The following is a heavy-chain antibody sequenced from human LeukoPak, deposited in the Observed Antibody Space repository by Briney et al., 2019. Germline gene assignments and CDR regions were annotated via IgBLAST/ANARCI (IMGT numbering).Heavy chain of an antibody. Sequence: GGSLRLSCAASGFTFSSYSMNWVRQAPGKGLEWVSSISSSSSYIYYADSVKGRFTISRDNAKNSLYLQMNSLRAEDTAVYYCARGYDSGGYYPDYWGQGTLVTVSS. CDR3: ARGYDSGGYYPDY. CDR1: GFTFSSYS. V-gene: IGHV3-21*01. J-gene: IGHJ4*02. CDR2: ISSSSSYI. D-gene: IGHD3-22*01.